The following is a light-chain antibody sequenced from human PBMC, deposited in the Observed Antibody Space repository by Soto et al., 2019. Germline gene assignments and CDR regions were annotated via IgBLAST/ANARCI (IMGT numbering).Light chain of an antibody. V-gene: IGKV1-5*01. CDR3: QQHNSYSYT. Sequence: DIQMTQSPSTLSASVGDRVTITCRASQTISTWLAWYQQKPGKAPKLLIYDASTLESGVPSRFSGSGSGTEFTLTISSLHPDDFGTYYCQQHNSYSYTFGQGTKLEIK. CDR2: DAS. J-gene: IGKJ2*01. CDR1: QTISTW.